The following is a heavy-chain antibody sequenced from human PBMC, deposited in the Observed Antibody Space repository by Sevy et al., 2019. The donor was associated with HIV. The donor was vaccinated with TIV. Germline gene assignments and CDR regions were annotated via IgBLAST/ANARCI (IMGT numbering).Heavy chain of an antibody. CDR3: ARDLPPSATTVAHFDY. Sequence: GGSLRLSCTASGFTFSTYEMNWVRQAPGKGLEWVSYISNSGNTIYYSDSVKGRFTISRDNAKNSLYLKMNSLRAADTAVYYCARDLPPSATTVAHFDYWGRGTLVTVSS. CDR2: ISNSGNTI. D-gene: IGHD4-17*01. J-gene: IGHJ4*02. V-gene: IGHV3-48*03. CDR1: GFTFSTYE.